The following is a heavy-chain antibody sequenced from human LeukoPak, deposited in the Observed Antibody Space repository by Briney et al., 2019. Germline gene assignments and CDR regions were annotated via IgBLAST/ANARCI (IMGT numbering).Heavy chain of an antibody. Sequence: SETLSLTCTVSDGSIGNFYWNWFRQPPRKTLDLIGHSLYGRVAEYNPSLATRVTISVDTSKRQFSLKLRSVTTTDTAVYYCARWGHFDASSYFVVDYWGQGALVTVSS. CDR2: SLYGRVA. J-gene: IGHJ4*02. V-gene: IGHV4-59*01. CDR1: DGSIGNFY. D-gene: IGHD2-2*01. CDR3: ARWGHFDASSYFVVDY.